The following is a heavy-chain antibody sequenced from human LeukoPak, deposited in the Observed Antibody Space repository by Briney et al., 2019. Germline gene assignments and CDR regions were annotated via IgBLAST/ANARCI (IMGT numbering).Heavy chain of an antibody. CDR1: GGSISSYY. D-gene: IGHD3-22*01. Sequence: SETLSLTCTVSGGSISSYYWSWIRQPPGKGLEWIGYIYYSGSTNYNPSLKSRVTISVDTSKNQFSLKLSSVTAADTAVYYCARASQYYYDSSGYYYGRGGLDYWGQGTLVTVSS. CDR3: ARASQYYYDSSGYYYGRGGLDY. V-gene: IGHV4-59*01. CDR2: IYYSGST. J-gene: IGHJ4*02.